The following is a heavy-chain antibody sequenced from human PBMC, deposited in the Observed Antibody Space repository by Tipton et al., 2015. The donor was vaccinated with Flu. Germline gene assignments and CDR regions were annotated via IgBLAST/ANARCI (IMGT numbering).Heavy chain of an antibody. CDR2: INQDGSEK. CDR3: TRGFIALCDY. D-gene: IGHD6-13*01. CDR1: GFTFNYYW. J-gene: IGHJ4*02. Sequence: SLRLSCEASGFTFNYYWMTWVRQAPGKGLEWVANINQDGSEKHYVDSVKGRFAMSRDNAKSSVYLQMSSLRAEDTGVYYCTRGFIALCDYWGRGTLVTVSS. V-gene: IGHV3-7*01.